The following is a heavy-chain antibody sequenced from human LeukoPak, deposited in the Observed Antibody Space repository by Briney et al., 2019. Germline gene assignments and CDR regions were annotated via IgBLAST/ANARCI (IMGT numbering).Heavy chain of an antibody. CDR3: ARDRFPRWLTRGYFDY. CDR1: GFTFSSYW. Sequence: PGGSLRLSCAASGFTFSSYWMSWVRQAPGKGLEWVANIKQDGSEKYYVDSVKGRFTISRDNAKNSLYLQMNSLRAEDTAVYYCARDRFPRWLTRGYFDYWGQGTLVTASS. V-gene: IGHV3-7*01. D-gene: IGHD6-19*01. J-gene: IGHJ4*02. CDR2: IKQDGSEK.